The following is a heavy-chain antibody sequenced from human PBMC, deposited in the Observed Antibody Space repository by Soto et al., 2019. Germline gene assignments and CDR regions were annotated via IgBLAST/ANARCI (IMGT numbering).Heavy chain of an antibody. CDR1: GFTFSSYA. D-gene: IGHD5-18*01. CDR3: ARDNTDEDGYNYPDY. V-gene: IGHV3-30-3*01. Sequence: GGSLRLSCAASGFTFSSYAMHWVRQAPGKGLEWVAVISYDGSNKYYADSVKGRFTISRDNSKNTLYLQMNRLRAEDTAVYYCARDNTDEDGYNYPDYWGQGTLVTVSS. CDR2: ISYDGSNK. J-gene: IGHJ4*02.